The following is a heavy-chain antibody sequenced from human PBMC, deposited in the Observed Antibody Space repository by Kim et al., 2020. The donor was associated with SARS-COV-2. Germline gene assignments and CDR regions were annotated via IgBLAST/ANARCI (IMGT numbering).Heavy chain of an antibody. CDR2: VYSSGST. CDR1: RGSIFNSAYY. D-gene: IGHD1-26*01. J-gene: IGHJ5*02. CDR3: ARGVGGDYNWFDP. V-gene: IGHV4-39*07. Sequence: SETLSLTCTVSRGSIFNSAYYWAWIRQSPGKGLEWIASVYSSGSTYYNPSLKSRVTMSLDTSKNQFSLDLISVTAADTAIYYCARGVGGDYNWFDPWGPGTLVIVSS.